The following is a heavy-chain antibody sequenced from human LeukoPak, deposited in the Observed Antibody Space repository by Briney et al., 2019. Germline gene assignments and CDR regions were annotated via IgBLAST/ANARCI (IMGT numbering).Heavy chain of an antibody. CDR2: ISWNSGSI. J-gene: IGHJ6*03. CDR1: GFTFDDYA. Sequence: GGSLRLSCAASGFTFDDYAMHWVRQAPGKGLEWVSGISWNSGSIGYADSVKGRFTISRDNAKNSLYLQMNSLRAEDTALYYCAKGNAAAQRSYYYMDVWGKGTTVTISS. CDR3: AKGNAAAQRSYYYMDV. D-gene: IGHD6-13*01. V-gene: IGHV3-9*01.